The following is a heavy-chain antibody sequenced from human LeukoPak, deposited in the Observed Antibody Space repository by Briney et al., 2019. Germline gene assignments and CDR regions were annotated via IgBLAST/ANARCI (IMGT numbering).Heavy chain of an antibody. J-gene: IGHJ4*02. CDR2: IDGSGGTT. CDR3: AKDRSGYDLDHFDY. CDR1: GFTFSSYV. D-gene: IGHD5-12*01. V-gene: IGHV3-23*01. Sequence: GGSLRLSCAASGFTFSSYVMSWVRQAPGKGLDLASAIDGSGGTTYHADSVKGRFTISRDNSKNTLYLQMNSLRADDTAVYYCAKDRSGYDLDHFDYWGQGTLVTVSS.